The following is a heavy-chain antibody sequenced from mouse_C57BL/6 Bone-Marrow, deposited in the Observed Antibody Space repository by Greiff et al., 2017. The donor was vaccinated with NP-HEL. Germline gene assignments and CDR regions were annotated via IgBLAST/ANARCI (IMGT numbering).Heavy chain of an antibody. V-gene: IGHV1-26*01. Sequence: EVKLMESGPELVKPGASVKISCKASGYTFTDYYMNWVKQSHGKSLEWIGDINPNNGGTSYNQKFKGKATLTVDKSSSTAYMERRSLTSEDSAVYYCARTGDYGSSYGWYFDVWGTGTTVTVSS. CDR3: ARTGDYGSSYGWYFDV. J-gene: IGHJ1*03. D-gene: IGHD1-1*01. CDR1: GYTFTDYY. CDR2: INPNNGGT.